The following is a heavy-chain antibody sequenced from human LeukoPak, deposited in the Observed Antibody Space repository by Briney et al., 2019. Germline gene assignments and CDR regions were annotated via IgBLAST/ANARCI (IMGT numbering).Heavy chain of an antibody. Sequence: GGSLRLSCAASGFTFSSYAMSWVRQAPGKGLEWVSAISGSGDNTYYADSVKGRFTISRDNSKNTLYVQMSSLRAEDTAVYYCAKDSSSGWDPTYYYFDYWGQGTLVTVSS. J-gene: IGHJ4*02. CDR3: AKDSSSGWDPTYYYFDY. V-gene: IGHV3-23*01. CDR1: GFTFSSYA. D-gene: IGHD6-19*01. CDR2: ISGSGDNT.